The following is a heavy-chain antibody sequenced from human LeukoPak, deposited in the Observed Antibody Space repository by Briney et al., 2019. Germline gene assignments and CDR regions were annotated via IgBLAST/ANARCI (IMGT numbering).Heavy chain of an antibody. V-gene: IGHV3-74*01. J-gene: IGHJ5*02. CDR1: GFTFSNYY. D-gene: IGHD2-15*01. CDR3: ARGADGVSSNSRGWFDP. Sequence: GGSLRLSCAASGFTFSNYYMNWVRQAPGKGLVWVSRISNDGGSTIYADSVKGRFTISRDNARNSLYLQMNTLRAEDTAVYSCARGADGVSSNSRGWFDPWGQGTLVTVSS. CDR2: ISNDGGST.